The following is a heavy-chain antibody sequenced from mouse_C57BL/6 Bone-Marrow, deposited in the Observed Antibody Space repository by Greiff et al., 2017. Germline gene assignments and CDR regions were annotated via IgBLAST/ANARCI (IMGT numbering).Heavy chain of an antibody. J-gene: IGHJ2*01. D-gene: IGHD1-1*01. CDR1: GFNIKNTY. CDR2: IDPANGNT. CDR3: AHYYYGSSYDFDY. V-gene: IGHV14-3*01. Sequence: VQLKQSVAELVRPGASVKLSCTASGFNIKNTYMHWVKQRPEQGLEWIGRIDPANGNTKYAPKFQGKATITADTSSNTAYLQLSSLTSEDTAIYYCAHYYYGSSYDFDYWGQGTTLTVSS.